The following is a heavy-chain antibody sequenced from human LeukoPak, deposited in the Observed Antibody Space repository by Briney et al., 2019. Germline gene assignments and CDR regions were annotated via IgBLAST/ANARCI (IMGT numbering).Heavy chain of an antibody. V-gene: IGHV4-39*07. D-gene: IGHD3-16*02. J-gene: IGHJ4*02. Sequence: TSETLSLTCTVSGGSISSSSYYWSWIRQPPGKGLEWIGEINHSGSTNYNPSLKSRVTISVDTSKNQFSLKLSSVTAADTAVYYCARAGWYDYVWGSYRYPTYFDYWGQGTLVTVSS. CDR3: ARAGWYDYVWGSYRYPTYFDY. CDR1: GGSISSSSYY. CDR2: INHSGST.